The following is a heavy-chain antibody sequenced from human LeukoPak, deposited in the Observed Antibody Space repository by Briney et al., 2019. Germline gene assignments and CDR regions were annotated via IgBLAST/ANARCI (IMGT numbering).Heavy chain of an antibody. V-gene: IGHV4-39*01. D-gene: IGHD3-10*01. Sequence: SETLSLTCTVSGGSISSSSYYWGWIRQPPGKGLEWIGSIYYSGSTYYNPSLKSRVTISVDTSKNQFSLKLSSVTAADTAVYYCARHELAGRDYFDYWGQGTLVTVSS. J-gene: IGHJ4*02. CDR1: GGSISSSSYY. CDR3: ARHELAGRDYFDY. CDR2: IYYSGST.